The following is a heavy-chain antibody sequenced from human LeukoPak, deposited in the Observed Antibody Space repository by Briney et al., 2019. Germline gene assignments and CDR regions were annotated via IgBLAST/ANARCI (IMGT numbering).Heavy chain of an antibody. J-gene: IGHJ5*02. CDR2: IYYSGST. CDR1: GGSVSSGSYY. D-gene: IGHD2-21*02. CDR3: ARQRVAYCGGDCYSQFDP. Sequence: KSSETLSLTCTVSGGSVSSGSYYWSWIRQPPGKGLEWIGYIYYSGSTNYNPSLKSRVTISVDTSKNQFSLKLSSVTAADTAVYYCARQRVAYCGGDCYSQFDPWGQGTLVTVSS. V-gene: IGHV4-61*01.